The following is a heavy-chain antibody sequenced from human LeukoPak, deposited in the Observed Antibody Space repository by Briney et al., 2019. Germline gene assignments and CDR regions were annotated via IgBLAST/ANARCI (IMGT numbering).Heavy chain of an antibody. V-gene: IGHV3-30-3*01. CDR1: GFTFSRYA. CDR2: ISYDGSNK. D-gene: IGHD5-18*01. CDR3: ARAQTWIQLWLDY. J-gene: IGHJ4*02. Sequence: GGSLRLSCAASGFTFSRYAMHWVRQAPGKGLEWVALISYDGSNKDFADSVKGRFTISRDNSKNTLYLQMNSLRAEDTAVYYCARAQTWIQLWLDYWGQGNLVTVSS.